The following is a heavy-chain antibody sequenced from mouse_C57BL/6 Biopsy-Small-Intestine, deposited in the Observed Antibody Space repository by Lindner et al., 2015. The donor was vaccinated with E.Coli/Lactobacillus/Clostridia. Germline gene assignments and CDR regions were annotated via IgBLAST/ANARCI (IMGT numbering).Heavy chain of an antibody. Sequence: SVKVSCKASGGTFSRYAVRWVRQAPGQGFEWMGGIVPMFGKADYAQKFLGRITISADESSSTFYLELSSLRSEDTAVYFCASPGGLSSPSLTYWGQGTLVTVSS. V-gene: IGHV1-81*01. CDR1: GGTFSRYA. CDR2: IVPMFGKA. J-gene: IGHJ4*01. CDR3: ASPGGLSSPSLTY. D-gene: IGHD1-1*02.